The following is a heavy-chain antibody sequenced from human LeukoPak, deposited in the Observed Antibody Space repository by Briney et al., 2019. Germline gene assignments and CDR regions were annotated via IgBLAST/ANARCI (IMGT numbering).Heavy chain of an antibody. CDR1: GFSFSNFA. J-gene: IGHJ4*02. Sequence: GGSLRLSCAASGFSFSNFAMNWVRQAPGKGLEWVSGFSGAGGSTFYADSVKGRFTTSSDNSKNTLFLQMTSLRAEDTAVYYCAKGIRSSLSKLNSFEFWGQGTLVTVSS. V-gene: IGHV3-23*01. CDR2: FSGAGGST. D-gene: IGHD5/OR15-5a*01. CDR3: AKGIRSSLSKLNSFEF.